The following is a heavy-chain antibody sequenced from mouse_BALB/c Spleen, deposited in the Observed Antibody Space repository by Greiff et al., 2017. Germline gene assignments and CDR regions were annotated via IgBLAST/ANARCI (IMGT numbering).Heavy chain of an antibody. Sequence: EVMLVESGGGLVQPGGSLKLSCAASGFTFSSYGMSWVRQTPDKRLELVATINSNGGSTYYPDSVKGRFTISRDNAKNTLYLQMSSLKSEDTAMYYCARGDYDYEDAMDYWGQGTSVTVSS. CDR3: ARGDYDYEDAMDY. V-gene: IGHV5-6-3*01. J-gene: IGHJ4*01. CDR2: INSNGGST. D-gene: IGHD2-4*01. CDR1: GFTFSSYG.